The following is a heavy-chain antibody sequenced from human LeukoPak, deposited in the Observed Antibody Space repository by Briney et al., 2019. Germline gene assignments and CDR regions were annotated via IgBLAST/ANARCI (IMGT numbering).Heavy chain of an antibody. CDR1: RYIFTSSG. CDR2: ISAYNGNT. Sequence: GASVKVSCKSSRYIFTSSGISWVRQAPGQGREGMGWISAYNGNTNYAQKLQGGLLMTTHTSTSTAYMALRSLRSDDTAVYYCARAFDVLRFLEWPREYYFDYWGQGTLVTVSS. CDR3: ARAFDVLRFLEWPREYYFDY. J-gene: IGHJ4*02. V-gene: IGHV1-18*01. D-gene: IGHD3-3*01.